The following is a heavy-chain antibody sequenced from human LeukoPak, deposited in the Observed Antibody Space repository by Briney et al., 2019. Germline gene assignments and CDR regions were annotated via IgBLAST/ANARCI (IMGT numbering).Heavy chain of an antibody. CDR1: GGSISNRY. Sequence: SETLSLTCSISGGSISNRYWSWIRQPPGKGLEWIGYIYYTGSTNYNPSLKSRVTISLDTSKTRFSLKLTSVTAADTAVYYCARVAAGDAFDIWGQGTMVTVSS. CDR3: ARVAAGDAFDI. D-gene: IGHD6-25*01. V-gene: IGHV4-59*08. J-gene: IGHJ3*02. CDR2: IYYTGST.